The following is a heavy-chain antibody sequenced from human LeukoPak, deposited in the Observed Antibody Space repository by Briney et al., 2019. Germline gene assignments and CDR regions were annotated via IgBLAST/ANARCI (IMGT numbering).Heavy chain of an antibody. Sequence: PSETLSLTCTVSGGSISSYYWSWIRQPPGKGLEWIGYIYYSGSTNYNPSLKSRVTISVDTSKNQFSLKLSSVTAADTAVYYCARKYHPRYYYDSSGYLRPYYFDYWGQGTLVTVSS. D-gene: IGHD3-22*01. CDR3: ARKYHPRYYYDSSGYLRPYYFDY. V-gene: IGHV4-59*12. CDR2: IYYSGST. J-gene: IGHJ4*02. CDR1: GGSISSYY.